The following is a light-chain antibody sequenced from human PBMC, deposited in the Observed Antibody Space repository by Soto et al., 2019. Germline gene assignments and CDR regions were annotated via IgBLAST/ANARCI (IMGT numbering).Light chain of an antibody. J-gene: IGLJ2*01. V-gene: IGLV1-47*01. CDR1: SSNIGSNY. CDR3: AAWDDSLSGFVV. Sequence: QSVLTQPPSASGTPGQRVTISCSGNSSNIGSNYVYWYQQLPGTAPKLLNYRNNQRPSGVPDRFSGSKSGTSASLAISGRRSEDEADYYCAAWDDSLSGFVVFGGGTKLTVL. CDR2: RNN.